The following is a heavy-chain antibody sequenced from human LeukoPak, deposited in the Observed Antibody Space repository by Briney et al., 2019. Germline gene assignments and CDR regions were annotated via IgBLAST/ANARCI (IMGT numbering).Heavy chain of an antibody. CDR3: AKGPRRGSISSSPPPFDY. J-gene: IGHJ4*02. D-gene: IGHD6-6*01. CDR2: IRYDGSNK. V-gene: IGHV3-30*02. Sequence: GGSLRLSCAASGFTFSSYGMHWVRQAPGKGLEWVAFIRYDGSNKYYADSVKGRFTISRDNSKNTLYLQMNSLRAEDTAVYYCAKGPRRGSISSSPPPFDYWGQGTLVTVSS. CDR1: GFTFSSYG.